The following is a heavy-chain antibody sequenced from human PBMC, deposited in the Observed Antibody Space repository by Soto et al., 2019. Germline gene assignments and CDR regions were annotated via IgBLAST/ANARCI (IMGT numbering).Heavy chain of an antibody. Sequence: EVQLVESGGGFVKPGGSLRLSCAASGFTFTSAWMNWVRQAPGKGLEWVARIVSRSDGGAIDYAAPVRGSFTISRDDSKNTLYLQMNSLKVEDTGIYFCTTATKLNAGGQVSGAFDVWGQGTMVTASS. CDR2: IVSRSDGGAI. CDR1: GFTFTSAW. J-gene: IGHJ3*01. D-gene: IGHD6-25*01. V-gene: IGHV3-15*07. CDR3: TTATKLNAGGQVSGAFDV.